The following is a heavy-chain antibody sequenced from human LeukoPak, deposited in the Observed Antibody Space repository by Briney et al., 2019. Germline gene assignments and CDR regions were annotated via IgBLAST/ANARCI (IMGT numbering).Heavy chain of an antibody. D-gene: IGHD1-26*01. J-gene: IGHJ4*02. CDR2: IYNTGRT. CDR3: ARQGELAIDY. CDR1: GGCITNYY. Sequence: SETLSLTCSVSGGCITNYYWSWIRQSPGKGLEWIGFIYNTGRTNYNPSLQSRVTMSIDTSKNQFSLKLSSVTAADTAVYYCARQGELAIDYWGQGTLVTVSS. V-gene: IGHV4-59*08.